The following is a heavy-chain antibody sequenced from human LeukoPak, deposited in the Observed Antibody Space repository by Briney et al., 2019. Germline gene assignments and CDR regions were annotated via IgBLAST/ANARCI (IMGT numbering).Heavy chain of an antibody. Sequence: SETLSLTCTVSGGSISSSSYYWGWIRQPPGKGLEWIGSIYYSGSTYYNPSLKSRVTISVDTSKNQFSLKLSSVTAADTAVYYCARDLWSITMVRGVNWFDPWGQGTLVTVSS. D-gene: IGHD3-10*01. J-gene: IGHJ5*02. CDR3: ARDLWSITMVRGVNWFDP. CDR1: GGSISSSSYY. V-gene: IGHV4-39*07. CDR2: IYYSGST.